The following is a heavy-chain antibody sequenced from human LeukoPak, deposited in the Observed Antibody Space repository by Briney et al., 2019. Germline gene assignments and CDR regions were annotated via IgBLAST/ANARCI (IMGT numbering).Heavy chain of an antibody. J-gene: IGHJ4*02. V-gene: IGHV4-39*01. Sequence: SETLSLTCTVPGGSISSSSYYWGWIRQPPGKGLEWIGSIYYSGSTYYNPSLKSRVTISVDTSKNQFSLKLSSVTAADTAVYYCARLVFGSTTYDYWGQGTLVTVSS. CDR1: GGSISSSSYY. D-gene: IGHD1-14*01. CDR3: ARLVFGSTTYDY. CDR2: IYYSGST.